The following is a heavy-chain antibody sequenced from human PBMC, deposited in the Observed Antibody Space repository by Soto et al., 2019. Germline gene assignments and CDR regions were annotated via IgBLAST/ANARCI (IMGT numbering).Heavy chain of an antibody. Sequence: QVQLVESGGGVVQPGRSLRLSCAASGFTFSSYGMHWVRQAPGKGLEWVAVISYDGSNKYYADSVKGRFTTSRDNSKNTLYLQMNSLRAEDTAVYYCARGPYSVSYLAYFDYWGQGTLVTVSS. J-gene: IGHJ4*02. V-gene: IGHV3-30*03. D-gene: IGHD1-26*01. CDR2: ISYDGSNK. CDR1: GFTFSSYG. CDR3: ARGPYSVSYLAYFDY.